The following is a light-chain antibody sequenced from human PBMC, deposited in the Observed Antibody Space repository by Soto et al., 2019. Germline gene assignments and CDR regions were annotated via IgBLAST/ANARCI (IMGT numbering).Light chain of an antibody. CDR2: GAS. J-gene: IGKJ1*01. Sequence: EIVMTQSPATLSVSPGERATLSCRVSQSVSTNLAWYQQKPGQAPRLLIYGASTRATGIPARFTGSGSGTEFTLTISSLQSEDFAVYYCQHYNNWPPWTFGRGTKVESK. CDR1: QSVSTN. V-gene: IGKV3-15*01. CDR3: QHYNNWPPWT.